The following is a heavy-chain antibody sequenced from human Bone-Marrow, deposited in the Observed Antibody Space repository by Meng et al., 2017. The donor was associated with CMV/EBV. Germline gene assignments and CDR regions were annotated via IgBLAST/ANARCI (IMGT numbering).Heavy chain of an antibody. D-gene: IGHD2-2*01. J-gene: IGHJ3*02. V-gene: IGHV1-2*02. Sequence: ASVKVSCKASGYTFTGYYMHWVRQAPGQGLEWMGWINPNSGGTNYAQKFQGRVTMTRDTSISTAYMELSRLRSDYTAVYYCARGYCSSTSCYWGDAFDIWGQGTMVTVSS. CDR1: GYTFTGYY. CDR2: INPNSGGT. CDR3: ARGYCSSTSCYWGDAFDI.